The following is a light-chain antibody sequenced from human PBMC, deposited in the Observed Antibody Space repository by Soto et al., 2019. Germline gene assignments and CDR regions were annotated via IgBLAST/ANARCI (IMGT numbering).Light chain of an antibody. CDR2: WAS. V-gene: IGKV4-1*01. CDR3: QQCFSVPVT. CDR1: QNVLYSSNNKNY. J-gene: IGKJ4*01. Sequence: DIVMTQSPDSLAVSLGERATINCKSSQNVLYSSNNKNYLAWYQQKSGQPPKLLIHWASTRESGVPDRFSGRGSGTDFTLTITSLQAQDVEDYYGQQCFSVPVTFGGGTKVDIK.